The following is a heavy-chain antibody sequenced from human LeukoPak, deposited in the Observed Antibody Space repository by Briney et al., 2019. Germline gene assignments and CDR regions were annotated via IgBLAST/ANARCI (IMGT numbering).Heavy chain of an antibody. CDR3: AKFPSRGWLYL. D-gene: IGHD6-19*01. J-gene: IGHJ5*02. Sequence: GGSLRLSCVVSGFTVSNNYMSWVRQAPGKGLEWVSAFYSGGNTYYAGSVKGRFIISRDSSKNTLYLQMNNLRPEDTAMYFCAKFPSRGWLYLWGQGTLVTVSS. V-gene: IGHV3-53*01. CDR1: GFTVSNNY. CDR2: FYSGGNT.